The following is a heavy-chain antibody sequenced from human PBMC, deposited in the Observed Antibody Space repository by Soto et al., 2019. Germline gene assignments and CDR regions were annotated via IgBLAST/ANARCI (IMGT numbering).Heavy chain of an antibody. D-gene: IGHD3-10*01. CDR3: VGEAHRGGDCDY. V-gene: IGHV3-7*04. Sequence: EVQLVESGGGLVQPGGSLRLSCAASGFTFSSYWMVWVRQAPGKGLEWVANIKPDGSEKYYVDSVKGRFTISRDNARNSLYLQMNSLRAEDTAVYYCVGEAHRGGDCDYWGQGTLVTVSS. J-gene: IGHJ4*02. CDR2: IKPDGSEK. CDR1: GFTFSSYW.